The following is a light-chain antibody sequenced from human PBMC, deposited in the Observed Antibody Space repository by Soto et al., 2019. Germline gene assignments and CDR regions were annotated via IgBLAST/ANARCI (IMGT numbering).Light chain of an antibody. CDR3: QSYDSSLKV. CDR2: GNS. J-gene: IGLJ2*01. Sequence: QLVLTQPPSVSGAPGQRVTISCTGSSSNIGAGYDVHWYQQLPGTAPKLLIYGNSNRPSGVPDRFSGSKSGTSASLAITGLQAEDEADYYGQSYDSSLKVFGGGTKVTVL. CDR1: SSNIGAGYD. V-gene: IGLV1-40*01.